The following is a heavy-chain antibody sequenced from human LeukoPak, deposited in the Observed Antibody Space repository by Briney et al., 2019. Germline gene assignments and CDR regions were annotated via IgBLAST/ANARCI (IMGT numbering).Heavy chain of an antibody. Sequence: ASVKVSCKASGYSFSTYDMSWVRQAPGQGLEWMGWISTGNGNTKYAQKFQGRVTMTTDTSTSTAYMELWGLRSDDTAVYYCARDDRGCVPYWGQGTLVTVSS. CDR2: ISTGNGNT. V-gene: IGHV1-18*01. CDR3: ARDDRGCVPY. J-gene: IGHJ4*02. CDR1: GYSFSTYD. D-gene: IGHD6-19*01.